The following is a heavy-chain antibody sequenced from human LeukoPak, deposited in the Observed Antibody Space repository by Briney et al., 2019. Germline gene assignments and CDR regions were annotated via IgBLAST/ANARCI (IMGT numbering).Heavy chain of an antibody. Sequence: GGSLRLSCAASGFTFSSYWMSWVRQAPGKGLGWVANIKQDGSEKYYVDSVKGRFTISRDNAKNSLYLQMNSLRAEDTAVYYCARDGPYSSVMGFYDYWGQGTLVTVSS. CDR3: ARDGPYSSVMGFYDY. J-gene: IGHJ4*02. CDR2: IKQDGSEK. D-gene: IGHD6-19*01. V-gene: IGHV3-7*01. CDR1: GFTFSSYW.